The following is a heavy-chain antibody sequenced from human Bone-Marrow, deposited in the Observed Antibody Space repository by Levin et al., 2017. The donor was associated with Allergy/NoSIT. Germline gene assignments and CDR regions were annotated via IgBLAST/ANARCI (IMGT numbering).Heavy chain of an antibody. CDR1: GFTFSGFA. CDR3: TNYDILTGFLS. D-gene: IGHD3-9*01. V-gene: IGHV3-73*01. CDR2: IRSKANSYAT. Sequence: GGSLRLSCAASGFTFSGFAMHWVRQASGKGLEWVGRIRSKANSYATAYAASVKDRFTISRDDSKNTAYLQMNSLKSEDTAVYYCTNYDILTGFLSWGQGTLVTVSS. J-gene: IGHJ5*02.